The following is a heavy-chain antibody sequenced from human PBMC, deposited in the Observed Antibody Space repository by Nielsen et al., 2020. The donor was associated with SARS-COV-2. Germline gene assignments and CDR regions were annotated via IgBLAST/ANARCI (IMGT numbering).Heavy chain of an antibody. CDR1: GDTLAQLS. D-gene: IGHD2-21*01. CDR2: FDPQDGET. V-gene: IGHV1-24*01. J-gene: IGHJ4*02. CDR3: AREGEGGFDY. Sequence: ASVKVSCKVPGDTLAQLSMHWVRQAPGKGLEWMGEFDPQDGETTYSQKLQGRVTMTTDTSTSTAYMELRSLRSDDTAVYYCAREGEGGFDYWGQGTLVTVSS.